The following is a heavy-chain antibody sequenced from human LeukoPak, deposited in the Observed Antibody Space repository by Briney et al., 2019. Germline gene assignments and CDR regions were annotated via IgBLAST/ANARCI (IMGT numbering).Heavy chain of an antibody. J-gene: IGHJ6*03. CDR2: IYHSGST. CDR3: TRGSIAYYYMDV. D-gene: IGHD3-22*01. CDR1: GGSFNSGTNY. Sequence: SETLSLTCTVSGGSFNSGTNYWAWISQPPGKGLEWIGTIYHSGSTYYNPSLNSRVTMSLDTSENQFSLKLSSVTAADTAVYYCTRGSIAYYYMDVWGKGTTVTISS. V-gene: IGHV4-39*07.